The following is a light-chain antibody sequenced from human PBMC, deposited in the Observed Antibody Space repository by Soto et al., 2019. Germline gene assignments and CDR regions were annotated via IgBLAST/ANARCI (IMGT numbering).Light chain of an antibody. CDR3: QQYDNSPIT. V-gene: IGKV3-20*01. Sequence: EIVLTQSPGTLSLSPGQGANLSCRASQSVSSTYLAWYQQKPGQAPRLLIYGASSRATGIPDRFSGSGSGTDFTLTISRLEPEDFAVYYCQQYDNSPITFGQGTRLEIK. CDR1: QSVSSTY. J-gene: IGKJ5*01. CDR2: GAS.